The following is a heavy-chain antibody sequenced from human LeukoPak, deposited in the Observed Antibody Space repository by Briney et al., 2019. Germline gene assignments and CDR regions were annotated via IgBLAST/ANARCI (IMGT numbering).Heavy chain of an antibody. CDR1: GGTFSSYA. V-gene: IGHV1-69*06. CDR3: ARATAAPYCSSTSCPENWFDP. D-gene: IGHD2-2*01. J-gene: IGHJ5*02. Sequence: SVKVSCKASGGTFSSYAISWVRQAPGQGLEWMGGIIPIFGTANYAQKFQGRVTITADKSTSTAYMELSSLRSEDTAVYYCARATAAPYCSSTSCPENWFDPWGQGTLVTVSS. CDR2: IIPIFGTA.